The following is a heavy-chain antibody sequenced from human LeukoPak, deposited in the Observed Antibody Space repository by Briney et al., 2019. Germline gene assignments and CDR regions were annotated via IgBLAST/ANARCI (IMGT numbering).Heavy chain of an antibody. D-gene: IGHD3-22*01. J-gene: IGHJ3*02. Sequence: ASVKVSCKASGYTFTSYAMNWVRQAPGQGLEWMGWINTNTGNPTYAQGFTGRFVFSLDTSVSTAYLQISSLKAEDTAVYYCARDYYDSSGYYTHAFDIWGQGTMVTVSS. CDR3: ARDYYDSSGYYTHAFDI. CDR1: GYTFTSYA. V-gene: IGHV7-4-1*02. CDR2: INTNTGNP.